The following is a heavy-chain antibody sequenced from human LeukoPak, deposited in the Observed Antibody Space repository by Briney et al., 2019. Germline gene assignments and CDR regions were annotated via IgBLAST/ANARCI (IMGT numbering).Heavy chain of an antibody. V-gene: IGHV3-9*01. Sequence: QPGRSLRLSCAASGFTFDDYAMHWVRQAPGKGLEWVSGISWNSGSIGYADSVKGRFTISRDNAKNSLYLQMNSLRAEDTAVYYCARVDGNDAFDIWGQGTMVTVSS. CDR3: ARVDGNDAFDI. CDR1: GFTFDDYA. CDR2: ISWNSGSI. J-gene: IGHJ3*02. D-gene: IGHD1-1*01.